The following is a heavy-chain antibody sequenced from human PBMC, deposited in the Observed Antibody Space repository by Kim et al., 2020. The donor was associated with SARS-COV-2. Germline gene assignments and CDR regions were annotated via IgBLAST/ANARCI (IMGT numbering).Heavy chain of an antibody. D-gene: IGHD2-21*02. J-gene: IGHJ4*02. CDR2: IKSRADNYET. Sequence: GGSLRLSCAASGFRFSGSDIHWVRQASGKGLEWIGRIKSRADNYETASVEGRFTLSRDGSKNTAFLQMNSLRTEDTAVYFCFRREDCGGGDCYKWGQGTLVTVSS. V-gene: IGHV3-73*01. CDR1: GFRFSGSD. CDR3: FRREDCGGGDCYK.